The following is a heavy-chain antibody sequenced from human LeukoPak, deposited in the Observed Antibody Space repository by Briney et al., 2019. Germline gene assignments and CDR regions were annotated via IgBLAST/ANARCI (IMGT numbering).Heavy chain of an antibody. D-gene: IGHD1-1*01. CDR3: ARVRTASNWSPYVYYFDY. J-gene: IGHJ4*02. V-gene: IGHV3-30*02. CDR2: IRYDGSNK. CDR1: GFTFSSYG. Sequence: GGSLRLSCAASGFTFSSYGMHWVRQAPGKGLEWVAFIRYDGSNKYYADSVKGRFTISRDNSKNTLYLQMNSLRAEDTAVYYCARVRTASNWSPYVYYFDYWGQGTLVTVSS.